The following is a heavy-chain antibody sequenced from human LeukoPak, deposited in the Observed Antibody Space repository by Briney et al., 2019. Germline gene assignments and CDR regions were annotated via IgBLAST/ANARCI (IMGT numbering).Heavy chain of an antibody. D-gene: IGHD6-13*01. J-gene: IGHJ4*02. CDR3: ASGIAAAGTWSNDY. V-gene: IGHV4-59*12. CDR2: IYYSGST. CDR1: GGPISSYY. Sequence: SETLSLTCTVSGGPISSYYWSWIRQPPGKGLECIGYIYYSGSTNYNPSLKSRVTISVDTSKNQFSLQLNSVTAADTAVYYCASGIAAAGTWSNDYWGQGTLVTVSS.